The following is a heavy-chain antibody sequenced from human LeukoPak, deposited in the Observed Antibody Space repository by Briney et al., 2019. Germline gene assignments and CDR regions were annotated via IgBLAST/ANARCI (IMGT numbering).Heavy chain of an antibody. J-gene: IGHJ3*02. CDR1: GYTFTGYY. CDR3: ASLKNYYDSSGYLVTDAFDI. D-gene: IGHD3-22*01. V-gene: IGHV1-18*04. CDR2: ISGYNGNT. Sequence: ASVKVSCKASGYTFTGYYMHWVRQAPGQGLEWMRWISGYNGNTNYAQKLQGRVTMTTDTSTSTAYMELRSLKSDDTAVYYCASLKNYYDSSGYLVTDAFDIWGQGTMVTVSS.